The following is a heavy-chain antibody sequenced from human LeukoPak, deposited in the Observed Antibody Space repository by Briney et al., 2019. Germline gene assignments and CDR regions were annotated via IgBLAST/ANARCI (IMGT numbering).Heavy chain of an antibody. CDR1: GFTFTTYW. D-gene: IGHD1-7*01. CDR3: ARAHNWKYGTFDY. J-gene: IGHJ4*02. V-gene: IGHV3-7*01. CDR2: IKQDGTEK. Sequence: QAGGSLRLSCAASGFTFTTYWMSWVRQPPGKGLEWVANIKQDGTEKYYVDSVKGRFTISRDNAKNSLYLQMNSLRVEDTAVYYCARAHNWKYGTFDYWGQGTLVTVSS.